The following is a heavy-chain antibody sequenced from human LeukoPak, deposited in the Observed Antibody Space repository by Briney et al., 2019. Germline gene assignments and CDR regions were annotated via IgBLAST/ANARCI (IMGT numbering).Heavy chain of an antibody. CDR3: ARDTNDFWSGSTHNWFDP. CDR1: GGSISSYY. Sequence: PSETLSLTCTVSGGSISSYYWSWIRQPPGKGLEWIGYIYYSGSTNYNPSLKSRVTISVDTSKNQFSLKLSSVTAADTAVYYCARDTNDFWSGSTHNWFDPWGQGTLVTVSS. CDR2: IYYSGST. V-gene: IGHV4-59*01. J-gene: IGHJ5*02. D-gene: IGHD3-3*01.